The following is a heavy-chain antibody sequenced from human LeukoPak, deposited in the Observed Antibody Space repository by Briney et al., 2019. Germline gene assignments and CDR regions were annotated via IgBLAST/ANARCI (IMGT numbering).Heavy chain of an antibody. V-gene: IGHV3-74*01. Sequence: GGSLRLLCAASEFTFSSYWMHWVRQAPGKGLVWVSRINSDGSSTSYADSVKGRLTISRDNARNTVYLQMNSLGAEDTAVYYCAREGSWGQGTLVTVSS. CDR2: INSDGSST. CDR1: EFTFSSYW. CDR3: AREGS. J-gene: IGHJ4*02.